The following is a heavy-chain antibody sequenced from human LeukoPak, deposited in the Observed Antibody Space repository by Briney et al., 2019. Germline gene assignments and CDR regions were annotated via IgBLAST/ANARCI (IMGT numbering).Heavy chain of an antibody. CDR1: GYTFTSYA. CDR2: INAGNGNT. V-gene: IGHV1-3*03. CDR3: ARATFHRCSSTSCYYFDY. Sequence: ASVKVSCKASGYTFTSYAMHWVRQAPGQRLEWMGWINAGNGNTKYSQEFQGRVTITRDTSASTDYMELGSLRSEDMAVYYCARATFHRCSSTSCYYFDYWGQGTLVTVSS. D-gene: IGHD2-2*01. J-gene: IGHJ4*02.